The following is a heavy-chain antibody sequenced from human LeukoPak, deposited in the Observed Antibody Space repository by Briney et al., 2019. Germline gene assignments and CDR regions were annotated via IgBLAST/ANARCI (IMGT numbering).Heavy chain of an antibody. CDR3: ARGMDYDYVWGSYRPNYFDY. Sequence: GASVKVSCKASGGTFSSYAISWVRQAPGQGLEWMGGIIPIFGTANYAQKFQGRVTITADESTSTAYMELSSLRSEDTAVYYCARGMDYDYVWGSYRPNYFDYWGRGTLVTVSS. CDR2: IIPIFGTA. D-gene: IGHD3-16*02. V-gene: IGHV1-69*13. J-gene: IGHJ4*02. CDR1: GGTFSSYA.